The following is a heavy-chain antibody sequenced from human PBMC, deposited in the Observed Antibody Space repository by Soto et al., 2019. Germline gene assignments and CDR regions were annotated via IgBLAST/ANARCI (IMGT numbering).Heavy chain of an antibody. V-gene: IGHV4-30-4*01. D-gene: IGHD2-15*01. J-gene: IGHJ5*02. CDR2: IYYSGST. CDR3: ARAAPIWNWFDP. Sequence: SETLSLTCTVSGGSISSGDYYWSWIRQPPGKGLEWIGYIYYSGSTYYNPSLKSRVTISVDTSKNQFSLKLSSVTAADTAVYYCARAAPIWNWFDPWGQGTLVTVSS. CDR1: GGSISSGDYY.